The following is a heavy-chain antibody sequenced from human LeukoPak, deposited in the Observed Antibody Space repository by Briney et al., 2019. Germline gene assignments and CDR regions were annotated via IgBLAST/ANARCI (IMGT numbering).Heavy chain of an antibody. V-gene: IGHV1-24*01. J-gene: IGHJ4*02. CDR3: AADPNYYDSSGYYLGY. Sequence: ASVKVSCKVSGYTLTGLSMHWVRQAPGKGLEWMGGFDPEDGETIYAQKFQGRVTMTEDTSTDTAYMELSSLRSEDTAVYYCAADPNYYDSSGYYLGYWGQGTLVTVSS. D-gene: IGHD3-22*01. CDR2: FDPEDGET. CDR1: GYTLTGLS.